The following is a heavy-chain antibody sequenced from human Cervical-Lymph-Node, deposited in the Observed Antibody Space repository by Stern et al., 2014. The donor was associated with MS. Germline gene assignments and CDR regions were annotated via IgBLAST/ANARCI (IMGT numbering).Heavy chain of an antibody. V-gene: IGHV3-33*01. J-gene: IGHJ4*02. CDR2: FWYDGNKK. CDR1: GFTLSNYG. D-gene: IGHD1-7*01. Sequence: VQLVESGGGVVQPGRSLRLSCAASGFTLSNYGMHWVRQAPGKGLEWLAGFWYDGNKKYYADSVKGRFTISRDNSKNTLFLQMSSLTAEYTALYYCARGNWNYEGMGYWGQGTLVTVSS. CDR3: ARGNWNYEGMGY.